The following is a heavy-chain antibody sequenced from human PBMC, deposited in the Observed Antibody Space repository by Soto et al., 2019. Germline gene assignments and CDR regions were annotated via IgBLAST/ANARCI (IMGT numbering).Heavy chain of an antibody. Sequence: GGSLRLSCAASGFTFSSYGMHWVRQAPGKGLEWVAVISYDGSNKYYADSVKGRFTISRDNSKNTLYLQMNSLRAEDTAVYYCAKEVVMGYYDSSGYYEPAYAFDYWGQGTLVTAPQ. CDR1: GFTFSSYG. D-gene: IGHD3-22*01. CDR3: AKEVVMGYYDSSGYYEPAYAFDY. V-gene: IGHV3-30*18. CDR2: ISYDGSNK. J-gene: IGHJ4*02.